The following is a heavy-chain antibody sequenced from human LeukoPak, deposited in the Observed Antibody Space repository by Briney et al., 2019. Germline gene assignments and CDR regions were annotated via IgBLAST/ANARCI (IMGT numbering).Heavy chain of an antibody. CDR2: INAGNDNT. CDR3: ASSRGYDVGGYFDY. V-gene: IGHV1-3*01. D-gene: IGHD5-12*01. CDR1: GYTFTTYT. J-gene: IGHJ4*02. Sequence: ASVKVSCKASGYTFTTYTIHWVRQAPGQRLEWMGWINAGNDNTKYSQKFQDRVTITRDTSASTAYMELSSLRSEDTAVYYCASSRGYDVGGYFDYWGRGTLVTVSS.